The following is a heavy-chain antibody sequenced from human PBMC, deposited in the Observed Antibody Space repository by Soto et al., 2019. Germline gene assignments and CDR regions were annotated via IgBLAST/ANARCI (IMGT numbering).Heavy chain of an antibody. CDR1: GYTFTNYV. CDR2: INSYNGNT. V-gene: IGHV1-18*01. Sequence: QVQVVQSGAEVKKPGASVKVSCKASGYTFTNYVISWVRQAPGQGLECMGWINSYNGNTKYAQKFQDRITMTTDTSTTTAYMELRRLRSDDTAVYFCARDGYFDYWGQGTLVTVSS. CDR3: ARDGYFDY. J-gene: IGHJ4*02.